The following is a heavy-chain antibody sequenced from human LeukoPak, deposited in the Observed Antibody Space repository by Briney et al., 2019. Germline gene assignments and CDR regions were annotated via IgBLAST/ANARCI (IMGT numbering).Heavy chain of an antibody. Sequence: GGSLRPSCAASGFTFSSFWMNWVRQAPGKGLEWVAHIKQDGSEKYYVDSVKGRFTISRDNAKNSLYLQMNSLRAEDTAVYYCARSRRDNYYYYYGMDVWGQGTTVTVSS. CDR3: ARSRRDNYYYYYGMDV. D-gene: IGHD5-24*01. CDR2: IKQDGSEK. CDR1: GFTFSSFW. V-gene: IGHV3-7*02. J-gene: IGHJ6*02.